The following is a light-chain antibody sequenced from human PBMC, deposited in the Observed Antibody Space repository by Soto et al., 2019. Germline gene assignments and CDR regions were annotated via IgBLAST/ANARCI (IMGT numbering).Light chain of an antibody. V-gene: IGKV1D-13*01. CDR2: AAS. CDR1: QGISSA. Sequence: AIQLTQSPSSLSASVGDRVTITCRASQGISSALAWYQQKPGKAPKLLIYAASSLQSGVPSRLSGSGSGTDFTLTISSLQPEDFATYYCQHFNNYLRTFGQGTRVEIK. J-gene: IGKJ1*01. CDR3: QHFNNYLRT.